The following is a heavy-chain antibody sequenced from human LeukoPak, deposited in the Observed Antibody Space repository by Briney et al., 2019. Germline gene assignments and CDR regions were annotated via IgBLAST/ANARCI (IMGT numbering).Heavy chain of an antibody. Sequence: ASVKVSCKASGYTFTSYYIHWVRQAPGQGLEWMGLINPSGGRTNYAQRFQGRVTMTRDMSTSIVYMELSSLRSEDTAVYYCARDNSVGDNAWWFDPWGQGTLVTVSS. CDR3: ARDNSVGDNAWWFDP. D-gene: IGHD1-26*01. J-gene: IGHJ5*02. CDR2: INPSGGRT. V-gene: IGHV1-46*01. CDR1: GYTFTSYY.